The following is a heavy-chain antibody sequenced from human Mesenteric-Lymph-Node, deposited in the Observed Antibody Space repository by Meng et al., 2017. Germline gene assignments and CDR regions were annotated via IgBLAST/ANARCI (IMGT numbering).Heavy chain of an antibody. V-gene: IGHV3-72*01. CDR1: GFTFSDHY. CDR2: TRNKANSYTT. D-gene: IGHD1-26*01. Sequence: GESLKISCAASGFTFSDHYMDWVRQAPGKGLEWVGRTRNKANSYTTEYAASVKGRFTISRDDSKNSLYLQMNSLKTEDTAVYYCARAKFGGSYYSDYWGQGTLVTVSS. CDR3: ARAKFGGSYYSDY. J-gene: IGHJ4*02.